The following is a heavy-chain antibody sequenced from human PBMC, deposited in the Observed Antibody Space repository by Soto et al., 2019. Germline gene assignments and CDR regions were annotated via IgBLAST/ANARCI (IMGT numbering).Heavy chain of an antibody. D-gene: IGHD6-13*01. CDR3: AKEKAAPGGAFDI. CDR2: ISSGGGNT. J-gene: IGHJ3*02. V-gene: IGHV3-23*01. Sequence: GGSLRLSCAASRFTFSSYAMSWVRQAPGKGLEWVSAISSGGGNTYYADSVKGRFTISRDNSKNTLYLQMNSLRAEDTAVYYCAKEKAAPGGAFDIWGQGTMVTVSS. CDR1: RFTFSSYA.